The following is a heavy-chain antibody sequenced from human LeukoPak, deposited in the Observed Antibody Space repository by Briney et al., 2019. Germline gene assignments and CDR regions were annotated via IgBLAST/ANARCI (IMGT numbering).Heavy chain of an antibody. V-gene: IGHV3-7*04. CDR1: GFTFSRYW. J-gene: IGHJ4*02. Sequence: PGGSLRLSCVASGFTFSRYWMSWVRQAPGKGLEWVANIKEDGSDKYYVDSVKGRFTISKDNAKNSLYLQMNSLRGEDTAVYYCARGTSGSYYMDSWGQGTLVTVSS. CDR3: ARGTSGSYYMDS. D-gene: IGHD3-10*01. CDR2: IKEDGSDK.